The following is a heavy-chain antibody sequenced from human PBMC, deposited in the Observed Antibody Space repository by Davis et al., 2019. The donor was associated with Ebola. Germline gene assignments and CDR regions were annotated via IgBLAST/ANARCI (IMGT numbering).Heavy chain of an antibody. J-gene: IGHJ6*02. D-gene: IGHD6-13*01. CDR3: ARESIAAAGTGSYYYGMDV. CDR1: GFTFSSYS. CDR2: ISSSSNYI. Sequence: GGSLRLSCAASGFTFSSYSMNWVRQAPGKGLEWVSSISSSSNYIYYADSVKGRFTISRDNAKNSLYLQMNSLRAEDTAVYYCARESIAAAGTGSYYYGMDVWGQGTTVTVSS. V-gene: IGHV3-21*01.